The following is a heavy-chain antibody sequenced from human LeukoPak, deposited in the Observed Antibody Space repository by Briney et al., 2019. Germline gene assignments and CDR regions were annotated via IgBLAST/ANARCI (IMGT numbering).Heavy chain of an antibody. CDR3: VRLRRNSDTSGFYYYYDF. V-gene: IGHV3-21*01. J-gene: IGHJ4*02. CDR1: GYTFSSYS. Sequence: GGSLRLSCAASGYTFSSYSINWVRQAPGKGLEWVSSISVRSNYIYYADSVRGRFRISRDDARDSLYLQMNSLRAEDTAVYYCVRLRRNSDTSGFYYYYDFWGQGTLSPSPQ. D-gene: IGHD3-22*01. CDR2: ISVRSNYI.